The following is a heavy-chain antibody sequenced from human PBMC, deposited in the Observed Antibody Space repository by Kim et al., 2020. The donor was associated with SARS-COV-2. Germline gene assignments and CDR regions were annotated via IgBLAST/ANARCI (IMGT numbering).Heavy chain of an antibody. CDR3: ARSDTTGTTLNWFDP. D-gene: IGHD1-1*01. CDR1: GYSFTSYW. CDR2: IYPGDSDT. J-gene: IGHJ5*02. Sequence: GESLKISCKGSGYSFTSYWIGWVRQMPGKGLEWMGIIYPGDSDTRYSPSFQGQVTISADKSISTAYLQWSSLKASDTAMYYCARSDTTGTTLNWFDPWGQGTLVTVSS. V-gene: IGHV5-51*01.